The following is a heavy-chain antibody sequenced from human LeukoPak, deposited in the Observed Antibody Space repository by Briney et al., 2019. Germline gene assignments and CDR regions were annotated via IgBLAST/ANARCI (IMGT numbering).Heavy chain of an antibody. Sequence: GASVTVSCKASGGTFSSYAISWVRQAPGQGLEWMGGIIRIFGTANYAQKFQGRVTITADESTSTAYMELSSLRSEDTAVYYCARSHGASLIYYFDYWGQGTLVTVSS. D-gene: IGHD1-26*01. CDR1: GGTFSSYA. CDR3: ARSHGASLIYYFDY. V-gene: IGHV1-69*13. J-gene: IGHJ4*02. CDR2: IIRIFGTA.